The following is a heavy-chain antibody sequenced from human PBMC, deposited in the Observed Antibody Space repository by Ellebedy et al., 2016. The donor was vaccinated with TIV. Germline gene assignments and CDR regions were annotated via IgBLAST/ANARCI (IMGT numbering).Heavy chain of an antibody. Sequence: GESLKISCKGSGYSFTNYWITWVRQMPGKGLEWIGRIGPSDSYTHYSPSFQGHVTISVDKSISTAYLQLRSLKASDTAIYYCARETHYDILIGSPTDCWGQGTLVTVSS. CDR1: GYSFTNYW. CDR2: IGPSDSYT. V-gene: IGHV5-10-1*01. J-gene: IGHJ4*02. CDR3: ARETHYDILIGSPTDC. D-gene: IGHD3-9*01.